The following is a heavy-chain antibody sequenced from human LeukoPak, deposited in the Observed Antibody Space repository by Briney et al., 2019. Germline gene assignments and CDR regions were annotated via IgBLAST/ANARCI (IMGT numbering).Heavy chain of an antibody. CDR2: IYPGDSDT. J-gene: IGHJ3*02. Sequence: HGESLKISCKGSGYSFTDYWIGWVRQMPGKGLEWMGIIYPGDSDTRYSPSFQGHVTISADKSISTAYLQWSSLKASDTAMYYCARPIHGYSGSPDAFDIWGQGTMVTVSS. V-gene: IGHV5-51*01. D-gene: IGHD1-26*01. CDR3: ARPIHGYSGSPDAFDI. CDR1: GYSFTDYW.